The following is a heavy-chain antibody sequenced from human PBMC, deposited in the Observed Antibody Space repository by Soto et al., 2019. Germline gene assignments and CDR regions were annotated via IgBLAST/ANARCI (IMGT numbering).Heavy chain of an antibody. Sequence: SVKVSCKASGGTFSSYAISWVRQAPGQGLEWMGGIIPIFGTANYAQKFQGRVTITADESTSTAYMELSSLRSEDTAVYYCARETATVTPTDYYSSYGMDALGQGTTLTVSS. V-gene: IGHV1-69*13. CDR1: GGTFSSYA. D-gene: IGHD4-17*01. J-gene: IGHJ6*02. CDR3: ARETATVTPTDYYSSYGMDA. CDR2: IIPIFGTA.